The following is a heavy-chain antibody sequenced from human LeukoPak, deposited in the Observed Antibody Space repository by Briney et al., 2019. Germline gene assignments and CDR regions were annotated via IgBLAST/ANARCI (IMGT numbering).Heavy chain of an antibody. V-gene: IGHV4-4*07. CDR3: ARETNIVATIRWFAP. D-gene: IGHD5-12*01. CDR1: GGSISSYY. J-gene: IGHJ5*02. CDR2: IYSSGST. Sequence: SETLSLTCTVSGGSISSYYWSWIRQPAGKGLEWVGRIYSSGSTNYNPALKSRVTMSVEPSKHQFSLKLSSVTAADTAVYYCARETNIVATIRWFAPWGQGTLVTVSS.